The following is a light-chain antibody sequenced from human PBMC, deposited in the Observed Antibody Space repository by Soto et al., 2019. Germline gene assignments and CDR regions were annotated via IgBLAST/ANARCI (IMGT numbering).Light chain of an antibody. CDR3: QQSYSSPPYT. CDR2: SAS. J-gene: IGKJ5*01. Sequence: DIQMTQSPSSLSASVGDRVTITCRASQTIRNYLNWYQQKPGKAPKLLIYSASTLQSEIPSRFSGSGSGTDFTLTITSLQPEDFATYYCQQSYSSPPYTFGQGTRLEIK. CDR1: QTIRNY. V-gene: IGKV1-39*01.